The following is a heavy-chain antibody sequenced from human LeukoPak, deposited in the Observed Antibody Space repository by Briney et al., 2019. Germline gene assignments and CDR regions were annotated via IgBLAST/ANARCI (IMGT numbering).Heavy chain of an antibody. CDR3: ARGPPNWGMVGY. Sequence: GASVKVSCKVSGYTLTELSMNWVRQAPGQGLEWMGWMSSNNGNTGYAQKFQGRVTMTRDTSISTAYMELSSLRSEDTAVYYCARGPPNWGMVGYWGQGTLVTVSP. V-gene: IGHV1-8*01. CDR1: GYTLTELS. CDR2: MSSNNGNT. D-gene: IGHD7-27*01. J-gene: IGHJ4*02.